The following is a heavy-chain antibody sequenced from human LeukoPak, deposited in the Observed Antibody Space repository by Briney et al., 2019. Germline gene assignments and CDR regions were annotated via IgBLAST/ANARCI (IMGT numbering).Heavy chain of an antibody. J-gene: IGHJ6*03. CDR1: NYTLSNYG. V-gene: IGHV1-69*06. D-gene: IGHD3-10*01. CDR3: ARGQSVRGVIMRYYYYYMDV. CDR2: IIPIFGTA. Sequence: GASVKVSCKASNYTLSNYGITWVRQAPGHGLEWMGGIIPIFGTANYAQKFQGRVTITADKSTSTAYMELSSLRSEDTAVYYCARGQSVRGVIMRYYYYYMDVWGKGTTVTVSS.